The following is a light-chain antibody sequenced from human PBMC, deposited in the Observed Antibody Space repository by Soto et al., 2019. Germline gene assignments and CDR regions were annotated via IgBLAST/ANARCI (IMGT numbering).Light chain of an antibody. J-gene: IGKJ5*01. V-gene: IGKV3-20*01. CDR2: GAS. Sequence: EIVLTQSPGTLPLSPGERATLSCRASQSVSSSYLAWYQQKPGQAPRLLLYGASSRPTGIPDRFSGSGSGTAFTITLSRLEPEDLPVYYCQRYGSSSTFGQGTRLENK. CDR1: QSVSSSY. CDR3: QRYGSSST.